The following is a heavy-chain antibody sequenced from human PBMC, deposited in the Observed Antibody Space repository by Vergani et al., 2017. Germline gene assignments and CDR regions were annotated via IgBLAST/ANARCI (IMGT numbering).Heavy chain of an antibody. D-gene: IGHD6-13*01. V-gene: IGHV1-18*04. CDR3: ARDRGSGSSSWSANANWFDP. CDR2: ISAYNGNT. J-gene: IGHJ5*02. CDR1: GYTFTSYG. Sequence: QVQLVQSGAEVKKPGASVKVSCKASGYTFTSYGISWVRQAPGQGLEWMGWISAYNGNTNYAQKLQGRVTMTTDTSTSTAYMELSRLRSDDTAVYYCARDRGSGSSSWSANANWFDPWGQGTLVTVSS.